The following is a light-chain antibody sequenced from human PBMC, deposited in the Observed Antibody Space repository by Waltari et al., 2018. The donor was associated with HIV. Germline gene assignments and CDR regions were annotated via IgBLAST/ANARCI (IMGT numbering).Light chain of an antibody. J-gene: IGLJ1*01. Sequence: QSALTQPASVSGSPGQSITISCTGTSSDVGGYNYVSWYQQHPGKAPKLMIYDVSKRPSAVSNRFSGSKSCNTASLTISGLQAEDEADYYCSSYTTSSGIFGTGTKVTVL. CDR3: SSYTTSSGI. CDR1: SSDVGGYNY. CDR2: DVS. V-gene: IGLV2-14*01.